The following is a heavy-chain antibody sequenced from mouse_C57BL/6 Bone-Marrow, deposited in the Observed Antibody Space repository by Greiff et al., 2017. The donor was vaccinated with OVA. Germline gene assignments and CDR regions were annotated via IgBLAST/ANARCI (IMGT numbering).Heavy chain of an antibody. CDR3: ARQGTTVVASYYAMDY. CDR2: INPNNGGT. D-gene: IGHD1-1*01. CDR1: GYTFTDYN. V-gene: IGHV1-22*01. Sequence: VQVVESGPELVKPGASVKMSCKASGYTFTDYNMHWVKQSHGKSLEWIGYINPNNGGTSYNQKFKGKATLTVNKSSSTAYMELRSLTSEDSAVYYCARQGTTVVASYYAMDYWGQGTSVTVSS. J-gene: IGHJ4*01.